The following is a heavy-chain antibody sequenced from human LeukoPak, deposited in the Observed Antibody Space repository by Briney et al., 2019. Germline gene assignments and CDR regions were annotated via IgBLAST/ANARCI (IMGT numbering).Heavy chain of an antibody. CDR2: ISAYNGNT. J-gene: IGHJ6*02. V-gene: IGHV1-18*01. D-gene: IGHD2-2*01. Sequence: ASVKVSCKASGYTFTSYGISWLRRAPGQGLEWMGWISAYNGNTNYAQKLQGRVTMTTDTSTSTAYMELRSLRSDDTAVYYCARDQSRSGCSSTSCWPYGMDVWGQGTTVTVSS. CDR1: GYTFTSYG. CDR3: ARDQSRSGCSSTSCWPYGMDV.